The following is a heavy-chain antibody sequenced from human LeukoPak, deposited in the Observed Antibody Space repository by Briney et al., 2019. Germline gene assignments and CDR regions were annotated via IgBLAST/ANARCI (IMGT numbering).Heavy chain of an antibody. CDR1: GYSISSGYY. CDR3: ARVPPGDGYNSDYYFDY. D-gene: IGHD5-24*01. J-gene: IGHJ4*02. Sequence: SETLSLTCTVSGYSISSGYYWGWIRQPPGKGLEWIGSIYHSGSTYYNPSLKSRVTISVDTSKNQFSLKLSSVTAADTAVYYCARVPPGDGYNSDYYFDYWGQGTLVTVSS. V-gene: IGHV4-38-2*02. CDR2: IYHSGST.